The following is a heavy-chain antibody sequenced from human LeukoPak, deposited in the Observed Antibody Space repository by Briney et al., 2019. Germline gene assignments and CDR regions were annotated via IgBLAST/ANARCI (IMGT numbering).Heavy chain of an antibody. CDR2: IYTSGST. J-gene: IGHJ2*01. V-gene: IGHV4-4*07. Sequence: KPSETLSLTCTVSGGSISSYYWSWIRQPAGKGLEWIGRIYTSGSTNYNPSLKSRVTMSVDTSKNQFSLKLSSMIAADTAVYYCARVSSSWYQDWYFDLWGRGTLVTVPS. D-gene: IGHD6-13*01. CDR3: ARVSSSWYQDWYFDL. CDR1: GGSISSYY.